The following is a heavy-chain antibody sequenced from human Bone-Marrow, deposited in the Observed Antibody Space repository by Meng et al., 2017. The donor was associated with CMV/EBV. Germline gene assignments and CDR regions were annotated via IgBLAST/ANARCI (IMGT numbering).Heavy chain of an antibody. CDR3: AREISCSSTSCYTMFFFDY. D-gene: IGHD2-2*02. Sequence: ASVKVSCKASGYTFIGYYMHWVRQAPGQGLEWMGWNNPNSGSTNYAQKFQGRVTMTRDTSISTAYMELSRLRSDDTAVYYCAREISCSSTSCYTMFFFDYWGQGTLVTVSS. CDR1: GYTFIGYY. J-gene: IGHJ4*01. CDR2: NNPNSGST. V-gene: IGHV1-2*02.